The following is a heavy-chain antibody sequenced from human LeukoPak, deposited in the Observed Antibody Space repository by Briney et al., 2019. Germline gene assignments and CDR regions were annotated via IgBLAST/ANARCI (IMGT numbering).Heavy chain of an antibody. D-gene: IGHD2-15*01. CDR3: ARGVDIVVVVAATPRYLHFDY. V-gene: IGHV3-21*01. CDR2: ISSSSSYI. Sequence: PGGSLRLSCAASGFTFSSYGMHWVRQAPGKGLEWVSSISSSSSYIYYADSVKGRFTISRDNAKNSLYLQMNSLRAEDTAVYYCARGVDIVVVVAATPRYLHFDYWGQGTLVTVSS. J-gene: IGHJ4*02. CDR1: GFTFSSYG.